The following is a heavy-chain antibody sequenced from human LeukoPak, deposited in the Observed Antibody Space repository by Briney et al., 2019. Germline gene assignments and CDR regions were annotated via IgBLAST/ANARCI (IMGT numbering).Heavy chain of an antibody. CDR3: AREYSSSLGAFDI. V-gene: IGHV4-38-2*02. CDR2: IYHSGST. CDR1: GYSISSGYY. Sequence: PSETLSLTCTVSGYSISSGYYWGWIRQPPGKGLEWIGSIYHSGSTYYNPSLKSRVTISVDTSKNQFSLKLSSVTAADTAVYYCAREYSSSLGAFDIWGQGTMVTVSS. D-gene: IGHD6-6*01. J-gene: IGHJ3*02.